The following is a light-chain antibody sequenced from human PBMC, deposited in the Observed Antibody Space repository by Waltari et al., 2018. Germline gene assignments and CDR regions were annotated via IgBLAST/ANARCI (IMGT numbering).Light chain of an antibody. V-gene: IGKV3-15*01. CDR1: QSVGSN. CDR2: GAS. CDR3: QQYNNWPGT. Sequence: QSPATLSVSPGERATLSCRASQSVGSNLAWYQQIPGQAPRLLIYGASTRATGIPARFTGSGSGTEFTLTINSMQSEDIAVYYCQQYNNWPGTFGQGTKVEIK. J-gene: IGKJ1*01.